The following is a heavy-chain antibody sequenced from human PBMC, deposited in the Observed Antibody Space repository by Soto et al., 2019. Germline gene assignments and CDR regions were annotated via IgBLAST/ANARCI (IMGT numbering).Heavy chain of an antibody. CDR1: GFTLSSYA. CDR3: AREGGNLNWFDP. Sequence: GGSLRLSCAASGFTLSSYAMSWVRQAPGKGLEWVSAISSSGGSTYYADSVKGRFTISRDNSRNTLYLQMNSLRAEDTAVYYCAREGGNLNWFDPWGQGTLVTVSS. D-gene: IGHD1-26*01. V-gene: IGHV3-23*01. J-gene: IGHJ5*02. CDR2: ISSSGGST.